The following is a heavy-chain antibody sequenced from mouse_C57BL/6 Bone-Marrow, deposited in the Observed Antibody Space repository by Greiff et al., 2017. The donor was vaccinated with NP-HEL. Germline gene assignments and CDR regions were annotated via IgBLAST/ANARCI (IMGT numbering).Heavy chain of an antibody. V-gene: IGHV1-81*01. J-gene: IGHJ2*01. D-gene: IGHD2-3*01. CDR1: GYTFTSYG. CDR3: ARSRIYDGFLVLY. CDR2: IFPRSGNT. Sequence: VKLMESGAELARPGASVKLSCKASGYTFTSYGISWVKQSTGQGLEWIGEIFPRSGNTYYNEKFKGKATLTADKSSSTAYMELRSLTSEDSAVYFCARSRIYDGFLVLYWGQGTTLTVSS.